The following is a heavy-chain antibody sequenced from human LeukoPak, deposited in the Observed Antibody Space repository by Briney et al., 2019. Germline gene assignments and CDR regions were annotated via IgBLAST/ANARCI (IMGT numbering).Heavy chain of an antibody. V-gene: IGHV3-43D*03. CDR2: ISWDGGST. J-gene: IGHJ4*02. CDR1: GFTFDDYA. Sequence: TGGSLRLSCAASGFTFDDYAMHWVRQAPGKGLEWVSLISWDGGSTYYADSVKGRFTISRDNSKNSLYLQMNSLRAEDTALYYCAKEISASSGWYGVFDYWGQGTLVTVSS. D-gene: IGHD6-19*01. CDR3: AKEISASSGWYGVFDY.